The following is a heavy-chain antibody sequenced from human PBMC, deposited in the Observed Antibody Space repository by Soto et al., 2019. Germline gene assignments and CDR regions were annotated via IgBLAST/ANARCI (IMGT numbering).Heavy chain of an antibody. Sequence: EVPLVESGGGLVQPGGSLRLSCAASGFTLSDHSMDWVRQAPGKGLEWVGRIRHRANSDTAEYAASVKGRLTISRDDSENSLYLQMNSVKIEDTAVYHCARGPGTWGLGLELWCHGTLVTVSS. J-gene: IGHJ2*01. D-gene: IGHD7-27*01. CDR1: GFTLSDHS. CDR3: ARGPGTWGLGLEL. V-gene: IGHV3-72*01. CDR2: IRHRANSDTA.